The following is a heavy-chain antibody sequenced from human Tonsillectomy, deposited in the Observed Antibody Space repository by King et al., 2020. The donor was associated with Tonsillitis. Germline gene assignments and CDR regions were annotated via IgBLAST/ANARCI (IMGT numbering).Heavy chain of an antibody. V-gene: IGHV1-69*09. Sequence: LQLVQSGAEVKKPGSSVKVSCKASGGTFSSYAISWVRQAPGQGLEWMGRIITIIGITNYAEKFQGRVTITADKSTSTAYMELSSLRSEDTAVYYCARQIPHYYGSSDAFDIWGQGTMVTVSS. CDR1: GGTFSSYA. CDR3: ARQIPHYYGSSDAFDI. D-gene: IGHD3-10*01. CDR2: IITIIGIT. J-gene: IGHJ3*02.